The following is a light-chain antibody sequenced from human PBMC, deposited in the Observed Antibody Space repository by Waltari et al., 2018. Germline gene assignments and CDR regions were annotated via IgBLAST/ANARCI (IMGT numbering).Light chain of an antibody. CDR3: MQARQTPWT. J-gene: IGKJ1*01. V-gene: IGKV2-28*01. CDR1: HSILHSSGNTF. Sequence: DIVMTQSPLSLSVTPGEPASISCRSSHSILHSSGNTFLYLYFQKPGQSPQLLFYLVSNRASGVPDRFSGSGSGTDFTLKISRVEAEDVGVYFCMQARQTPWTFGQGTKVEIK. CDR2: LVS.